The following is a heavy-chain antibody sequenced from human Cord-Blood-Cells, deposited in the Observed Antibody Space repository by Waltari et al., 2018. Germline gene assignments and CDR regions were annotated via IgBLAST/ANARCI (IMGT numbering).Heavy chain of an antibody. Sequence: QVQLQESGPGLVKPSETLSLTCTVPGGSISSYYWSWIRQPAGKGLEWIGRIYTSGSTNYNPSLKSRVTMSVDTSKNQFSLKLSSVTAADTAVYYCARARDSSGWYSDAFDIWGQGTMVTVSS. J-gene: IGHJ3*02. V-gene: IGHV4-4*07. CDR3: ARARDSSGWYSDAFDI. CDR1: GGSISSYY. D-gene: IGHD6-19*01. CDR2: IYTSGST.